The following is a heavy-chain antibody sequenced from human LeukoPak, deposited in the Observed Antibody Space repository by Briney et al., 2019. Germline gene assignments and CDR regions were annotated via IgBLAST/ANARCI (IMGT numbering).Heavy chain of an antibody. Sequence: GGSLRLSCVASGFTFHDYGMHWVRQRPGKGLEWVSLISGDGGSTYYIVSVKGRFTISRDNSKKSLYLQMNSLRTEDTALYYCAKDGWEVLGFDYWGQGTPVTVSS. CDR3: AKDGWEVLGFDY. V-gene: IGHV3-43*02. CDR2: ISGDGGST. CDR1: GFTFHDYG. D-gene: IGHD1-26*01. J-gene: IGHJ4*02.